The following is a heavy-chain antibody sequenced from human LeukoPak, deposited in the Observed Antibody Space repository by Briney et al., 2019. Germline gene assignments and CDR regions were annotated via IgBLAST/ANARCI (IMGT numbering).Heavy chain of an antibody. J-gene: IGHJ4*02. CDR2: ISYDGSNK. V-gene: IGHV3-30-3*01. CDR1: GFTFSSYA. Sequence: PGGSLRLSCAASGFTFSSYAMHWVRQAPGKGLEWVAVISYDGSNKYYADSVKGRFTISRDNSKNSLYLQMNSLRAEDTALYYCAEASVKDFIMWELLVWGQGTLVTVSS. CDR3: AEASVKDFIMWELLV. D-gene: IGHD1-26*01.